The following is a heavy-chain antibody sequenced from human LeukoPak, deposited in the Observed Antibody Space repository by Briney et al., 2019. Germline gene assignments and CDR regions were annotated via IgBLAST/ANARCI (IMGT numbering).Heavy chain of an antibody. CDR3: AKGGYSYAVNW. J-gene: IGHJ4*02. Sequence: GGSLRLSCAASGFTFTRYAMSWVRQAPGKGLEWVSDISGRGDSTYFADSVKGRFTISRDNSKNTLYLQMDSLRAEDTAVYYCAKGGYSYAVNWWGQGTLVTVSS. V-gene: IGHV3-23*01. D-gene: IGHD5-18*01. CDR1: GFTFTRYA. CDR2: ISGRGDST.